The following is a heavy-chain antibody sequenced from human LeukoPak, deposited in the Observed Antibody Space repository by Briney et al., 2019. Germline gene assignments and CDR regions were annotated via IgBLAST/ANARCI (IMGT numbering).Heavy chain of an antibody. Sequence: GGSLRLSCAVSGLTFSSYAMSWVRQAPGKGLEWVSGISASGGSTYYADYVKGRFTISRDSSKNTLYPQMNSLRAEDTAVYFCAKGSYGYVLYFDSWGQGALVTVSS. V-gene: IGHV3-23*01. D-gene: IGHD5-18*01. CDR1: GLTFSSYA. CDR3: AKGSYGYVLYFDS. J-gene: IGHJ4*02. CDR2: ISASGGST.